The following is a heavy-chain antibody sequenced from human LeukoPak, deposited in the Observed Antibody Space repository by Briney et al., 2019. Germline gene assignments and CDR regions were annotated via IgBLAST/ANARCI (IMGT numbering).Heavy chain of an antibody. Sequence: SETLSLTCAVSGGSISSSNWWSWVRQPPGKGLEWIGEIYHSGSTNYNPSLKSRVTISVDTSKNQFSLKLSSVTAADTAVYYCARITVGSSSGWGALYYFDYWGQGTLVTVSS. CDR3: ARITVGSSSGWGALYYFDY. J-gene: IGHJ4*02. V-gene: IGHV4-4*02. D-gene: IGHD6-19*01. CDR2: IYHSGST. CDR1: GGSISSSNW.